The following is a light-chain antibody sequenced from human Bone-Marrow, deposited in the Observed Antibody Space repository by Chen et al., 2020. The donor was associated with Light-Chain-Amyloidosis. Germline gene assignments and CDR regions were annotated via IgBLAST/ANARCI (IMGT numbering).Light chain of an antibody. J-gene: IGLJ3*02. CDR3: QSYQGSSQGV. CDR2: EDD. Sequence: NFMLTQPHSVSESPGKTVIISGTRSSGSIATNYVQWYQQRPGSSPTTVIYEDDQRPSGVPDRFSGSIDRSSNPASLTISGLKTEDEADYYCQSYQGSSQGVFGGGTKLTV. CDR1: SGSIATNY. V-gene: IGLV6-57*01.